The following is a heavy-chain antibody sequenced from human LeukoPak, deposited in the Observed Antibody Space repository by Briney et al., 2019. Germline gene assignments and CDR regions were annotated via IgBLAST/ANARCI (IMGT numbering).Heavy chain of an antibody. J-gene: IGHJ4*02. D-gene: IGHD3-3*01. V-gene: IGHV3-74*01. CDR2: INSDGSST. Sequence: GGSLRLSCAASGFTFSSYWMHWARQAPGKGLVWVSRINSDGSSTSYADSVKGRFTISRDNAKNTLYLQMNSLRAEDTAVYYCASHTIFGVVIRNYWGQGTLVTVSS. CDR1: GFTFSSYW. CDR3: ASHTIFGVVIRNY.